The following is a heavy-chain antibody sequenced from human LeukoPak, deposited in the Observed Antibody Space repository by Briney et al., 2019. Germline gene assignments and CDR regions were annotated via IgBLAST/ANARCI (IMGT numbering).Heavy chain of an antibody. Sequence: EASVKVSCKASGYTFTGYYMHWVRQAPGQGLEWMGWINPNSGGTNYAQKFQGRVTMTRDTSISTAYMELSRLRSDDTAVYYCARVRLYSSSFYWFDPWGQGTLVTVSS. D-gene: IGHD6-13*01. CDR2: INPNSGGT. V-gene: IGHV1-2*02. CDR3: ARVRLYSSSFYWFDP. CDR1: GYTFTGYY. J-gene: IGHJ5*02.